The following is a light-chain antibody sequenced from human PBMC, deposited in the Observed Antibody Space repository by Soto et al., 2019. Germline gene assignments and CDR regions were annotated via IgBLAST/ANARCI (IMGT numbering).Light chain of an antibody. CDR2: DAS. CDR1: QSISSW. J-gene: IGKJ1*01. V-gene: IGKV1-5*01. Sequence: DIQMTQSPSTLSASVGDRVTITCLSRQSISSWLAWYQQKPGKAPNLLIYDASALESGVPSRFSGSGSGTQFTLTISSLQPDDFATYYCQQYKTYWKMFGQGTKVDI. CDR3: QQYKTYWKM.